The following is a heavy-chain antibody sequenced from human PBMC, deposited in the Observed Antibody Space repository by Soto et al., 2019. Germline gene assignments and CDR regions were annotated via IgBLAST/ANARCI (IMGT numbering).Heavy chain of an antibody. V-gene: IGHV3-74*01. CDR2: IGPDGSNI. Sequence: VVSLSLSCAASGFNFSSHWMHWVRPATGKGLVGVSHIGPDGSNIWEADSVQGRFTISRENSKNTLSLHMDRLRVEDTAVYYCAKDRGGDCPDNSCYFGADYWGQGTPVTVSS. D-gene: IGHD2-2*01. CDR3: AKDRGGDCPDNSCYFGADY. CDR1: GFNFSSHW. J-gene: IGHJ4*02.